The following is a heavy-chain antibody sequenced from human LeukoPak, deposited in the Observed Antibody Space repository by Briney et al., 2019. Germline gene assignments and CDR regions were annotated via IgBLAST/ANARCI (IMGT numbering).Heavy chain of an antibody. CDR3: ATTLVGATSIVY. CDR1: GFTFSSYA. CDR2: ISSSSSYI. J-gene: IGHJ4*02. Sequence: PGGSLRLSCVASGFTFSSYAMSWVRQAPGKGLEWVSSISSSSSYIYYADSVKGRFTISRDNAKNSLYLQMNSLRAEDTAVYYCATTLVGATSIVYWGQGTLVTVSS. V-gene: IGHV3-21*01. D-gene: IGHD1-26*01.